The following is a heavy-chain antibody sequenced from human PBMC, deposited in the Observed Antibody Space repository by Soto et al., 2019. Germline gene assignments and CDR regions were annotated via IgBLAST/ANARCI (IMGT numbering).Heavy chain of an antibody. CDR3: NRGSEYDFWSGYL. CDR1: GGTSTRYA. V-gene: IGHV1-69*06. CDR2: IVPMFGTS. D-gene: IGHD3-3*01. Sequence: QERLVQCGAEVRKPGSSVKVSCKVTGGTSTRYAINWVRQAPGQGLEWMGGIVPMFGTSKYAQKFQGRVTITADTSTNIAYMELRSLRSEDTAVYYCNRGSEYDFWSGYLWGQGTLVSVSS. J-gene: IGHJ4*02.